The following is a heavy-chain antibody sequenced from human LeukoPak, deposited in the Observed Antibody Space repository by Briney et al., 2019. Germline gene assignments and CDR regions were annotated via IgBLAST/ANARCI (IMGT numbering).Heavy chain of an antibody. V-gene: IGHV4-34*01. CDR3: ARDRHEPGP. CDR1: GGSLSGYY. J-gene: IGHJ3*01. Sequence: ASETLSLTCAVYGGSLSGYYWSWIRQPPGKGLEWIGEINHSGSTNYNPSLKSRVTISVDTSKNQFSLKLSSVTAADTAMYYCARDRHEPGPWGPGTMVTVSS. CDR2: INHSGST.